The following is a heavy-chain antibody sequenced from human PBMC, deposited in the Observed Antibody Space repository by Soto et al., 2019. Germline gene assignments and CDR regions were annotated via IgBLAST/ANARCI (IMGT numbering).Heavy chain of an antibody. CDR2: IKQDGSEK. CDR1: GFTFSSYW. V-gene: IGHV3-7*01. Sequence: GGSLRLSCAASGFTFSSYWMSWVRQAPGKGLEWVANIKQDGSEKYYVDSVKGRFTISRDNAKNSLYLQMNSLRAEDTAVYYCARPSSSFSSYPFDYWGQGTVVTVSS. D-gene: IGHD6-6*01. CDR3: ARPSSSFSSYPFDY. J-gene: IGHJ4*02.